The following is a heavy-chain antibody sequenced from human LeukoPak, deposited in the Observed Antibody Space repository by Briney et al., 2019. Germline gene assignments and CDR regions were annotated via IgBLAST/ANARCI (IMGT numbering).Heavy chain of an antibody. J-gene: IGHJ4*02. D-gene: IGHD3-3*01. CDR1: GSTFSSYG. CDR2: IRYDGSNK. V-gene: IGHV3-30*02. Sequence: TGGSLRLSCAASGSTFSSYGMHWVRQAPGKGLEWVAFIRYDGSNKYYADSVKGRFTISRDNSKNTLYLQMNSLRAEDTAVYYCAKERGYLWSGYHLVFDYWGQGTLVTVSS. CDR3: AKERGYLWSGYHLVFDY.